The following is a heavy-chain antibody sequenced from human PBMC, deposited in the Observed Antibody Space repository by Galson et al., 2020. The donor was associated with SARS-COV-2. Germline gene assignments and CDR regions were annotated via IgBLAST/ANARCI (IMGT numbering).Heavy chain of an antibody. CDR3: ARSVITMVRGVTHDYDYECMDV. V-gene: IGHV4-4*07. J-gene: IGHJ6*02. Sequence: SETLSLTCTVSGGSISSYYWSWIRQPAGKGLECIGRIYTSGSTNYNPSLKSRVTMSVDTSKNQFSLKLSSVTAADTAVYYCARSVITMVRGVTHDYDYECMDVWGQGTTVTVSS. D-gene: IGHD3-10*01. CDR2: IYTSGST. CDR1: GGSISSYY.